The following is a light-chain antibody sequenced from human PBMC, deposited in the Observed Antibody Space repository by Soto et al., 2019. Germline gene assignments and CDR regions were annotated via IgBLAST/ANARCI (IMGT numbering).Light chain of an antibody. CDR3: CSYAGSSTFG. Sequence: QSVLTQPASVSGSPGQSITISCTGTSSDVGSYNLVSWYQQHPGKAPKLMIYEGSKRPSGVSNRFSGSKSGNTASLTISGLQAEDEADYHCCSYAGSSTFGFGTGTKLTVL. CDR2: EGS. V-gene: IGLV2-23*03. J-gene: IGLJ1*01. CDR1: SSDVGSYNL.